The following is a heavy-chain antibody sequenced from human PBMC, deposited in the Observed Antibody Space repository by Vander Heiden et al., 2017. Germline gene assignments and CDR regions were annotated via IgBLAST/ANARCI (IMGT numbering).Heavy chain of an antibody. V-gene: IGHV3-30*18. J-gene: IGHJ4*02. CDR1: GITFSSYG. CDR3: AKLGYDLFDY. CDR2: ISYDGSNK. D-gene: IGHD3-22*01. Sequence: VQPVESWGGVVQPGRALRPPCAASGITFSSYGMHGVCQAPGKGLEWVAVISYDGSNKYYADSVKGRFTISRDNSKNTLYLQMNSLRAEDTAVYYCAKLGYDLFDYWGQGTLVTVSS.